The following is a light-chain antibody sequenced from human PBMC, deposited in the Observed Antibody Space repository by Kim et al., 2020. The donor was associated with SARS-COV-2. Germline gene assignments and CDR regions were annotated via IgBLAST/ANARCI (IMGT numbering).Light chain of an antibody. V-gene: IGLV4-69*01. Sequence: WVKPTGTLSSGHSSYAIAWHQQQPGKGPRYLMKVNSDGSHSKGDGIPDRFSGSSSGAERFLTISSLQSEDEADYYCQTWGTGIVVFGGGTQLTVL. CDR3: QTWGTGIVV. CDR2: VNSDGSH. CDR1: SGHSSYA. J-gene: IGLJ2*01.